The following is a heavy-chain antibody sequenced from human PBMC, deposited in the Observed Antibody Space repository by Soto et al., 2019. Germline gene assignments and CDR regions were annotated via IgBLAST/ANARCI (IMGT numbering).Heavy chain of an antibody. J-gene: IGHJ4*02. CDR2: VYNRWST. CDR3: ARYRRGAVAGYTLDN. V-gene: IGHV4-59*01. D-gene: IGHD6-13*01. Sequence: SETLSLTCTVSGGSISSNYWTWIRQPPGKGLEWIGYVYNRWSTNYNPSLKSRVTFSEDTSKSQFSLKVNSMTAADTAVYYCARYRRGAVAGYTLDNWGQGILVTVSS. CDR1: GGSISSNY.